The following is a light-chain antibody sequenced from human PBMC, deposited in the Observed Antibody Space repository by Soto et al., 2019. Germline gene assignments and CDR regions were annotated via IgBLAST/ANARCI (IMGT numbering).Light chain of an antibody. CDR2: DVN. Sequence: QSALTQPRSVSGSPGQSVTISYTGTSSDVGGYNFVSWYQHHPGKAPKFMIFDVNKRPSGVPDRFSGSKSGNTASLTISGLQTEDEADYYCSSYAGTYTIFGGGTQLTVL. J-gene: IGLJ2*01. CDR1: SSDVGGYNF. CDR3: SSYAGTYTI. V-gene: IGLV2-11*01.